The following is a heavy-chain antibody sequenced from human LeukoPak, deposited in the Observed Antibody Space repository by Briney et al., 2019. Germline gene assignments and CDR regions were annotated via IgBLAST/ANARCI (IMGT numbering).Heavy chain of an antibody. J-gene: IGHJ2*01. Sequence: TGGSLRLSCAASGFTFSSYAMSWVRQAPGKGLEWVSAISGSGGSTYYADSVKGRFTISRDNSKNTLYLQMNSLRAEDTAVYYCAKDRKRWLQLPFDLWGRGTLVTVSS. CDR2: ISGSGGST. V-gene: IGHV3-23*01. CDR1: GFTFSSYA. D-gene: IGHD5-12*01. CDR3: AKDRKRWLQLPFDL.